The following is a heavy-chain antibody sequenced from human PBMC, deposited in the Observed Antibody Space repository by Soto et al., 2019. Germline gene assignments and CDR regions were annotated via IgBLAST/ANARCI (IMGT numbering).Heavy chain of an antibody. CDR3: ARDAHIVGVHTSLGAMDV. D-gene: IGHD2-2*01. J-gene: IGHJ6*02. V-gene: IGHV4-4*02. CDR1: GGSISINKW. CDR2: IYHNGSA. Sequence: SETLSLTCSAYGGSISINKWCNWVRQPPGKGMEALGEIYHNGSATDSPSPKSRVPISLDKSKSQYSLKLTSVTAADSAVYDCARDAHIVGVHTSLGAMDVWGQGTTVTVSS.